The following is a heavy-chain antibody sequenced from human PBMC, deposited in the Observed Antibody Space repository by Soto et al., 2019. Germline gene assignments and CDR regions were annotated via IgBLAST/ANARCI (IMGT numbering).Heavy chain of an antibody. V-gene: IGHV3-48*01. J-gene: IGHJ6*03. D-gene: IGHD5-12*01. CDR3: ASSYFCVSGCDYYDMYV. CDR1: GFTFSSYS. CDR2: ISSSSSTI. Sequence: GGSLRLACAASGFTFSSYSMNWVRQAPGKGLEWVSYISSSSSTIYYADSVKGRFTISRDNAKNSLYLQMNSLRAEDRAVYYCASSYFCVSGCDYYDMYVCGKGATVPVSS.